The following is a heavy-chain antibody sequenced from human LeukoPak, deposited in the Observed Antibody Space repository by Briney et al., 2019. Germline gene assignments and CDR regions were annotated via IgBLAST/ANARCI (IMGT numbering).Heavy chain of an antibody. CDR1: RFTFSSYW. Sequence: GGSLRLSCAASRFTFSSYWMNWVRQAPGKGLEWVANIKQDGSEKYYVDSVEGRFTISRDNAKNSLYLQMNSLRAEDTAVYYCARAASFSYGMDVWGQGTTVTVSS. CDR2: IKQDGSEK. D-gene: IGHD6-6*01. CDR3: ARAASFSYGMDV. J-gene: IGHJ6*02. V-gene: IGHV3-7*01.